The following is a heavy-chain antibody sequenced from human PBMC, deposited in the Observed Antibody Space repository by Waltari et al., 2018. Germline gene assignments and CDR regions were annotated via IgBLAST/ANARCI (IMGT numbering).Heavy chain of an antibody. J-gene: IGHJ3*02. CDR1: GGSISSGSSY. Sequence: QVQLQESGPGLVKPSQTLSLTCTVSGGSISSGSSYWSWIRQPAGKGLEWIGSIYYSGSTYYNPSLKSRVTISVDTSKTQFSLKLSSVTAADTAVYYCARVGGESMSAFDIWGQGTMVTVSS. D-gene: IGHD3-16*01. V-gene: IGHV4-61*02. CDR2: IYYSGST. CDR3: ARVGGESMSAFDI.